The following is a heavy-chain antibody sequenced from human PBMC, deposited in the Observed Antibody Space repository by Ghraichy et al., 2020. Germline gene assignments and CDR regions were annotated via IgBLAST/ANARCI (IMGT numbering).Heavy chain of an antibody. CDR2: INPNGGGT. V-gene: IGHV1-2*06. Sequence: ASVKVSCKASGYTFTGYYIHWVRQAPGQGLEWMGRINPNGGGTNYAQKFKGRVTMTRETSISTAHLELSNLRSDDTAVYYCARHRITIFLRGSYYDNGMDVWGQGTTVTVSS. CDR3: ARHRITIFLRGSYYDNGMDV. J-gene: IGHJ6*02. D-gene: IGHD3-9*01. CDR1: GYTFTGYY.